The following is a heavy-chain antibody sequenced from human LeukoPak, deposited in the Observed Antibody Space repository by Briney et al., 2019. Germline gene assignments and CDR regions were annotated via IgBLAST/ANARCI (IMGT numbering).Heavy chain of an antibody. CDR1: GFTFNNYD. J-gene: IGHJ6*02. D-gene: IGHD3-3*01. CDR3: ARDPTIFGVVRTYYYYYGMDV. V-gene: IGHV3-48*03. Sequence: GGSLRLSCAASGFTFNNYDMNWVRQAPGKGLEWVSYISNTGSNIYYADSVKGRFTISRDNAKNSLYLQMNSLRAEDTAVYYCARDPTIFGVVRTYYYYYGMDVWGHGTTVTVSS. CDR2: ISNTGSNI.